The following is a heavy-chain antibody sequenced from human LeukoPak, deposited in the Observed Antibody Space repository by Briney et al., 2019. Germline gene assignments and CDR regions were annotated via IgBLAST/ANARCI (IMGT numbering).Heavy chain of an antibody. CDR2: INHSGST. V-gene: IGHV4-34*01. CDR1: GGSFSGYY. D-gene: IGHD2-2*01. CDR3: ARGFVVLPASYYYIDV. Sequence: SETLSLTCAVYGGSFSGYYWSWIRQPPGKGLEWIGEINHSGSTNYNPSLKSRVTISVDTSKNQFSLKLSSVTAADTAVYYCARGFVVLPASYYYIDVWGKGTTVTVSS. J-gene: IGHJ6*03.